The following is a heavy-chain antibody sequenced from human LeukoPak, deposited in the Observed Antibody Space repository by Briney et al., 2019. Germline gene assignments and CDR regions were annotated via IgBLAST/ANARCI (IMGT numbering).Heavy chain of an antibody. Sequence: SETLSLTCAVYGGSFSGYYWSWIRQPPGKGLEWIGEINHSGSTNYNPSLKSRVTISVDTSMNQFSLKLSSVTAADTAVYYCARRAGSGSTKVFDIWGQGTMVTVSS. D-gene: IGHD3-10*01. V-gene: IGHV4-34*01. J-gene: IGHJ3*02. CDR2: INHSGST. CDR1: GGSFSGYY. CDR3: ARRAGSGSTKVFDI.